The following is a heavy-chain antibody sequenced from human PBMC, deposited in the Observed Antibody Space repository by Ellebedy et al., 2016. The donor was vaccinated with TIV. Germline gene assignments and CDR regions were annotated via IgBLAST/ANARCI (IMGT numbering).Heavy chain of an antibody. V-gene: IGHV3-21*01. J-gene: IGHJ4*02. Sequence: GGSLRLSCAASGFTFSSYSMNWVRQAPGKGLEWVSSISSSSYIYYADSVKGRFTISRDNAKNSLYLQMNSLRAEDTAVYYCARLPRGYGDYPTFDYWGQGTLVTVSS. CDR3: ARLPRGYGDYPTFDY. D-gene: IGHD4-17*01. CDR2: ISSSSYI. CDR1: GFTFSSYS.